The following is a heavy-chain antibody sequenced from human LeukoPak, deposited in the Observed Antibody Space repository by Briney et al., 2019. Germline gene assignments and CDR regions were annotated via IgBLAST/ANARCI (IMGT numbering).Heavy chain of an antibody. Sequence: GGSLRLSCAASGFTVSSYAMNWVRQAPGKGLQWISAISSSGGSTYYADSVKGRFTISRENSKNTLYLQMNSLRAEDTAVYYCAKGRESEQWLVRPLDYWGQGTLVTVSS. CDR3: AKGRESEQWLVRPLDY. CDR2: ISSSGGST. CDR1: GFTVSSYA. J-gene: IGHJ4*02. V-gene: IGHV3-23*01. D-gene: IGHD6-19*01.